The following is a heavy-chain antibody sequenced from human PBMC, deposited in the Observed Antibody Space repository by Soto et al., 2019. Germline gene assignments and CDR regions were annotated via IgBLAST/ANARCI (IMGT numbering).Heavy chain of an antibody. J-gene: IGHJ6*02. Sequence: SLRLSCAASGFTFSDYYMSWIRQAPGKGLEWVSYISSSSGYTNYADSVKGRFTISRDNAKNSLYLQMNSLRAEDTAVYYCTKEYGRLDYGMDVWGQGTSVTVSS. CDR2: ISSSSGYT. V-gene: IGHV3-11*06. D-gene: IGHD4-17*01. CDR3: TKEYGRLDYGMDV. CDR1: GFTFSDYY.